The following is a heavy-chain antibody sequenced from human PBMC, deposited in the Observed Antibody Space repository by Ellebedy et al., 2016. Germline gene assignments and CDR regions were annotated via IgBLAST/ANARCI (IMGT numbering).Heavy chain of an antibody. CDR3: VDYGSGSFSDY. CDR2: IIPILGIA. J-gene: IGHJ4*02. CDR1: GGTFSSYA. V-gene: IGHV1-69*04. D-gene: IGHD3-10*01. Sequence: SVKVSXXASGGTFSSYAISWVRQAPGQGLEWMGRIIPILGIANYAQKFQGRVTITADKSTSTAYMELSSLRSEDTAVYYCVDYGSGSFSDYWGQGTLVTVSS.